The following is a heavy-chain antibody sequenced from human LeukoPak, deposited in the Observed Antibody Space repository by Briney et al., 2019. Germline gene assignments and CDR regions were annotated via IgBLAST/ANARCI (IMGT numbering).Heavy chain of an antibody. CDR3: VRDANWGLDARDI. D-gene: IGHD7-27*01. CDR2: AYYRSKWLF. V-gene: IGHV6-1*01. Sequence: SQTLSLTCAISGDSVSFNSDVWNWIRQSPSRGLEWLGRAYYRSKWLFDYAMSVKSRLTITPDTPKNQFSLQLNSVTPEDTAVYYCVRDANWGLDARDIWGQGTMVTVSS. J-gene: IGHJ3*02. CDR1: GDSVSFNSDV.